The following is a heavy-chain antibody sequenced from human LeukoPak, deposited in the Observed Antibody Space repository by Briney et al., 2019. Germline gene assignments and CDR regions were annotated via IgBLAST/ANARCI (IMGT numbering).Heavy chain of an antibody. CDR3: ASLGLELHY. CDR2: ISSSSNYI. D-gene: IGHD1-7*01. Sequence: GGSPRLSCAASGFTFSSYSMNWVRQAPGKGLEWVSSISSSSNYIYYADSVKGRFTISRDNAKNSLYLQMSSLRAGDTAVYYCASLGLELHYWGQGTLVTVSS. J-gene: IGHJ4*02. CDR1: GFTFSSYS. V-gene: IGHV3-21*01.